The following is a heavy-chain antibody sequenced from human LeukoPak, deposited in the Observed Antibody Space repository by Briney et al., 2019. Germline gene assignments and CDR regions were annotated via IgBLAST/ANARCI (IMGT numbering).Heavy chain of an antibody. V-gene: IGHV3-74*01. J-gene: IGHJ3*02. D-gene: IGHD1-20*01. Sequence: GGSLRLSCAVSGFTFSSYWMHWVRQVPGKGLVWVAHINNDGGSTSYADSVKGRFTISRDNAKNTLYLQMNSLRAEDTAVYFCAKDEEVTGTNLGLILDAFDIWGQGTMVTVSS. CDR2: INNDGGST. CDR3: AKDEEVTGTNLGLILDAFDI. CDR1: GFTFSSYW.